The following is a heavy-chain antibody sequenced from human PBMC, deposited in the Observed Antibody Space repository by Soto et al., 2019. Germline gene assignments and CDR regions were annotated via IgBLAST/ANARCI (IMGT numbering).Heavy chain of an antibody. D-gene: IGHD2-15*01. CDR1: GGSISSSNW. Sequence: QVQLQESGPGLVKPSGTLSLTCAVSGGSISSSNWWSWVRQPPGKGLAWIGEIYHSGSTNYNPSLKSRVTIAVDKSKNPFSLRLGSVTAADTDVYYCERSGRGSYGYYYYGMDVWGQGTTVTVSS. J-gene: IGHJ6*02. CDR2: IYHSGST. CDR3: ERSGRGSYGYYYYGMDV. V-gene: IGHV4-4*02.